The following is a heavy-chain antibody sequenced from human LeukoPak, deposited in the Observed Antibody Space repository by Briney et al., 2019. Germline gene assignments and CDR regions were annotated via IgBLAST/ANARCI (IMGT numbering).Heavy chain of an antibody. D-gene: IGHD1-26*01. CDR3: ARGRPYSGGYHLDY. Sequence: SETLSLTCTISGDSTSSDRYYGGWVRQPPGKGLEWIGNIYYSGSTYYNPSLKSRVAMSVDTSKNQFFLKLNSVTAADTAVYYCARGRPYSGGYHLDYWGQGTLVTVSP. V-gene: IGHV4-39*01. J-gene: IGHJ4*02. CDR1: GDSTSSDRYY. CDR2: IYYSGST.